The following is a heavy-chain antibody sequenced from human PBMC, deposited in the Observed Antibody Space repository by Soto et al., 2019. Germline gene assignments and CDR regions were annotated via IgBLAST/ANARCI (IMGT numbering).Heavy chain of an antibody. J-gene: IGHJ3*02. CDR2: INPNSGGT. Sequence: ASVKVSCKASGYTFTGYYMHWVRQAPGQGLEWMGWINPNSGGTNYAQKFQGWVTMTRDTSISTAYMELSRLRSDDTAVYYCARNIAAAAHDAFDIWGQGTMVTVSS. D-gene: IGHD6-13*01. CDR1: GYTFTGYY. CDR3: ARNIAAAAHDAFDI. V-gene: IGHV1-2*04.